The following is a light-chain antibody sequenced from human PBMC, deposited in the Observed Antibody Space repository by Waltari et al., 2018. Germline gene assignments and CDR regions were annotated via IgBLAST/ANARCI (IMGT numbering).Light chain of an antibody. Sequence: QSVLTQPPSASGTPGQRVPISCSGSSPNIGSNHVYWYQQPPGMAPTLLIYRNDQRPSGVPDRFSGSKSGSSASLAISGLRSEDEADYYCGAWDDSLSGHYVFGTGTKVTVL. CDR1: SPNIGSNH. CDR3: GAWDDSLSGHYV. CDR2: RND. J-gene: IGLJ1*01. V-gene: IGLV1-47*01.